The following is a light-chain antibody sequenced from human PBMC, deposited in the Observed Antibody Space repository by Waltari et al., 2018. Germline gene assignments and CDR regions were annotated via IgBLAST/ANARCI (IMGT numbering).Light chain of an antibody. Sequence: DIQMTQSPASLSASVGDRVILTCRASQNINNNLNWYQQKSGKAPKILIFGGSHLQSGVPARFSGGGSGTEFTLAIGGLQPEDIATYYCQQSYSVSWTFGQGTKVE. V-gene: IGKV1-39*01. CDR1: QNINNN. CDR3: QQSYSVSWT. J-gene: IGKJ1*01. CDR2: GGS.